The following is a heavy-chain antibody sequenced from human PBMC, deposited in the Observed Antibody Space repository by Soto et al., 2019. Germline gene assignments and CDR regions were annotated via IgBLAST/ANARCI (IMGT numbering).Heavy chain of an antibody. CDR1: VGSFSGYY. CDR2: IYYSGST. Sequence: SEALSLPCAVYVGSFSGYYWSWIRQPPGKGLEWIGYIYYSGSTYYNPSLKSRVTISVDTSKNQFSLKLSSMTAADTAVYYCASPNSSSWGIDAFDIWGQGTMVTVSS. D-gene: IGHD6-13*01. V-gene: IGHV4-30-4*08. CDR3: ASPNSSSWGIDAFDI. J-gene: IGHJ3*02.